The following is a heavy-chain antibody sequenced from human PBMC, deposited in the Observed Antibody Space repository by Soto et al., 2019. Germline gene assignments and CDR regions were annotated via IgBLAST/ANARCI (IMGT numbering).Heavy chain of an antibody. Sequence: QVQLQESGPGLVKPSGTLSLTCAVSGGSFTSNNWWTWVRQPPGQGLEWIGEIYRTGSTNDNPSLKSRVTISLGEAENQFSLKVTSLTAADTAVYYCASRDPGTSVDYWGQGTLVTVSS. CDR2: IYRTGST. D-gene: IGHD1-7*01. J-gene: IGHJ4*02. CDR1: GGSFTSNNW. V-gene: IGHV4-4*02. CDR3: ASRDPGTSVDY.